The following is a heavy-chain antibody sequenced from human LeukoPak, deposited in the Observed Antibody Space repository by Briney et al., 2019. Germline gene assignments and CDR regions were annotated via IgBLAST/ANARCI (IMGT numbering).Heavy chain of an antibody. CDR2: IKQDGSEK. CDR1: GFTFSSSW. Sequence: GGSLRPSCVASGFTFSSSWMSWVRQAPGKGLEWVANIKQDGSEKSYVESVRGRFTISRDNAKNSLYLQLNSLRAEDTALYYCARDNPPDYWGQGTLVTVSS. V-gene: IGHV3-7*03. J-gene: IGHJ4*02. CDR3: ARDNPPDY.